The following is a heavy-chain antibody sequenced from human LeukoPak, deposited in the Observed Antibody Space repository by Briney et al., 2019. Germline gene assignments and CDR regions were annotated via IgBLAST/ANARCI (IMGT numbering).Heavy chain of an antibody. CDR2: ISSSGSTI. V-gene: IGHV3-48*03. Sequence: GGSLRLSCAASGFTFSSYEMNWVRQAPGKGLEWVSYISSSGSTIYYADSVKDRFTISRDNAKNSLYLQMNSLRAEDTAVYYCARGYGDYFIFDYWGQGTLVTVSS. CDR1: GFTFSSYE. D-gene: IGHD4-17*01. J-gene: IGHJ4*02. CDR3: ARGYGDYFIFDY.